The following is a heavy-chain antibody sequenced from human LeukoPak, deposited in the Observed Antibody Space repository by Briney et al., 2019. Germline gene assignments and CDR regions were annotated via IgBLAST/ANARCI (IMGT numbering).Heavy chain of an antibody. V-gene: IGHV3-23*01. D-gene: IGHD6-19*01. CDR3: ASQRHHRVAVAGSFDY. J-gene: IGHJ4*02. CDR1: GFTFSNYA. CDR2: ISPDGIYI. Sequence: PGRPLRLSCAASGFTFSNYAMSWVRQTPGTGLEWLSAISPDGIYIYYADSVKGRFTTSRDNSKNTLYLQMNSLRAEDTAVYFCASQRHHRVAVAGSFDYWGQGTLVTVSS.